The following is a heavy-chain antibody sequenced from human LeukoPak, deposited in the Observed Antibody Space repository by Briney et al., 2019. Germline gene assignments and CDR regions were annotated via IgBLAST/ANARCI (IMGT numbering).Heavy chain of an antibody. J-gene: IGHJ4*02. CDR2: VKEDGSEK. CDR3: VRDHATGYFDF. CDR1: GFTFSDYW. Sequence: PGGSLRLSCAASGFTFSDYWMTWVRQAPGKGLQWVANVKEDGSEKYYVDSVKGRFTVSRDNAMSSLFLQMNSLRVEDTAVYYCVRDHATGYFDFWGQGALVTVSS. D-gene: IGHD2-15*01. V-gene: IGHV3-7*01.